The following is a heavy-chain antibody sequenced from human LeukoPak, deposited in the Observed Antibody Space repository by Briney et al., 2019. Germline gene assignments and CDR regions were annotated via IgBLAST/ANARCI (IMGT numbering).Heavy chain of an antibody. CDR3: ARGGSGLDY. Sequence: GGSLRLSCSASGFTFNGSSMNWVRQAPGKGLEWVSSIITSRTFIYSAHSLMGRFTISRDKAKNSLYLHMNSLRAGDTAVYYCARGGSGLDYWGQGTLVTVSS. D-gene: IGHD3-16*01. V-gene: IGHV3-21*01. CDR2: IITSRTFI. CDR1: GFTFNGSS. J-gene: IGHJ4*02.